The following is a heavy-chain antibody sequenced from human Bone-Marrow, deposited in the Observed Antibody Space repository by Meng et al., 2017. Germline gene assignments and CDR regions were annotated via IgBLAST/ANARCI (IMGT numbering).Heavy chain of an antibody. CDR1: GGSISSSNW. CDR2: IYHSGST. Sequence: QVQLQESGPGLVKPSGTLSLTGAGAGGSISSSNWWSWGRQPPGKGLEWIGEIYHSGSTNYNPSLKSRVTISVDKSKNQFSLKLSSVTAADTAVYYCARVSLQATIAAAGVVWFDPWGQGTLVTVSS. CDR3: ARVSLQATIAAAGVVWFDP. V-gene: IGHV4-4*02. J-gene: IGHJ5*02. D-gene: IGHD6-13*01.